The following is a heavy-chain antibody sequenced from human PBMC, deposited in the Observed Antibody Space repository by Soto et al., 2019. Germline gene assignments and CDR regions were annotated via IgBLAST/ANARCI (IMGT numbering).Heavy chain of an antibody. V-gene: IGHV4-30-4*01. J-gene: IGHJ2*01. Sequence: QLQESGPGLVKTSQTLSLTCTVSGASFNNNDYYWNWIRQTPGKAPEWIGYHYYSGTTDYIPSLKSRISMSIDKSQTKFTLKLNSVTAADTATYYCARMSYFYDRWYFDLWGRGPLVTVSS. CDR3: ARMSYFYDRWYFDL. CDR1: GASFNNNDYY. CDR2: HYYSGTT. D-gene: IGHD3-22*01.